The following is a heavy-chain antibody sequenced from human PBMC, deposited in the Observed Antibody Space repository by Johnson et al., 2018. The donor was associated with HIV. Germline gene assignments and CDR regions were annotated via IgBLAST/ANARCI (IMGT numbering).Heavy chain of an antibody. D-gene: IGHD3-9*01. CDR1: GSTFSSYA. CDR2: ISYVGSNK. CDR3: ARGKSYDIYPAFDI. Sequence: QMLLVESGGGVVQPGRSLRLSCAASGSTFSSYAMHWVRQAPGKGLEWVAVISYVGSNKYYADSVKGRFTISRDNSKNTLYLQMNSLRAEDTAVYYCARGKSYDIYPAFDIWGQGTMVTVSS. J-gene: IGHJ3*02. V-gene: IGHV3-30-3*01.